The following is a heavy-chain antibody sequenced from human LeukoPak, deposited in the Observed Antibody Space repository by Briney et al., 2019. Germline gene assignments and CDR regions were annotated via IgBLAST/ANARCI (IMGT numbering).Heavy chain of an antibody. D-gene: IGHD6-19*01. CDR1: GGSISSYY. CDR3: ARHPTAYSSGWYGPPNWFDP. Sequence: PSETLSLTCTVSGGSISSYYWSWIRQPPGKGLEWIGYIYYSGSTNYNPSLKSRVTISVDTSKNQFSLKLSSVAAADTAVYYCARHPTAYSSGWYGPPNWFDPWGQGTLVTVSS. J-gene: IGHJ5*02. V-gene: IGHV4-59*08. CDR2: IYYSGST.